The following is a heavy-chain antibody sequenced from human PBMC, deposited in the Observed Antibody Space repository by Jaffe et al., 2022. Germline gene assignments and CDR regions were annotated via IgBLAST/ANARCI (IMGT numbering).Heavy chain of an antibody. V-gene: IGHV1-69*08. CDR3: ARDRGGYNPQRAFDI. Sequence: QVQLVQSGAEVKKPGSSVKVSCKASGGTFSSYTISWVRQAPGQGLEWMGRIIPILGIANYAQKFQGRVTITADKSTSTAYMELSSLRSEDTAVYYCARDRGGYNPQRAFDIWGQGTMVTVSS. CDR1: GGTFSSYT. D-gene: IGHD5-12*01. J-gene: IGHJ3*02. CDR2: IIPILGIA.